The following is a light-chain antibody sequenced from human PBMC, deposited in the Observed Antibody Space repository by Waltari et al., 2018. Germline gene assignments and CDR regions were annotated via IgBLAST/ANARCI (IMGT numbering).Light chain of an antibody. CDR3: QQYNNWPPVFT. V-gene: IGKV3-15*01. CDR2: GAS. Sequence: EIVLTQSPATLSVSPGERATLSCRASHSISNNLAWYQQKPGQAPRLLIYGASARATGIPARFSGSGSGTEFTLTISSLQSEAFAIYYCQQYNNWPPVFTFGPGTKVDF. J-gene: IGKJ3*01. CDR1: HSISNN.